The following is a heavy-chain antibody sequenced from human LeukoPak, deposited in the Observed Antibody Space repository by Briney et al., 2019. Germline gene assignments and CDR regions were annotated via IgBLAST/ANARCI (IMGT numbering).Heavy chain of an antibody. CDR1: GGSFSGYY. CDR2: INHSGST. Sequence: SETLSLTCAVYGGSFSGYYWSWIRQPSGEGLEWIGEINHSGSTNYNPSLKSRVTISVDTSKNQFSLKLSSVTAADTAVYYCARRGVSSGWYYTNDYWGQGTLVTVSS. CDR3: ARRGVSSGWYYTNDY. D-gene: IGHD6-19*01. J-gene: IGHJ4*02. V-gene: IGHV4-34*01.